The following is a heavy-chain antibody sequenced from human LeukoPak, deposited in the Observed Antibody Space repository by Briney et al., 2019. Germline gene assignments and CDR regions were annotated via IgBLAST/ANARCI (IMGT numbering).Heavy chain of an antibody. CDR2: INHSGST. CDR1: GGSFSGYY. CDR3: ARGGGYNWFDR. Sequence: PSETLSLTCAVYGGSFSGYYWSWIRQPPGKGLEWIGEINHSGSTNYNPSLKSRVTISVDTSKNQFSLKLSSVTAADTAVYYCARGGGYNWFDRWGQGTLVTVSS. V-gene: IGHV4-34*01. J-gene: IGHJ5*02.